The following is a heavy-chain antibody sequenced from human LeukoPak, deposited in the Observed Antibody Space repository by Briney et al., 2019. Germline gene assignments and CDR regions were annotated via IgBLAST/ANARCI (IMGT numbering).Heavy chain of an antibody. CDR3: AKDTGIRITMIVVVISGWFPFDY. V-gene: IGHV3-74*01. CDR2: INSDGSST. J-gene: IGHJ4*02. CDR1: GFTFSSYW. Sequence: GGSLRLSCAASGFTFSSYWMHWVRQAPGKGLVWVSRINSDGSSTSYADSVKGRFTISRDNSKNTLYLQMNSLRAEDAAVYYCAKDTGIRITMIVVVISGWFPFDYWGQGTLVTVSS. D-gene: IGHD3-22*01.